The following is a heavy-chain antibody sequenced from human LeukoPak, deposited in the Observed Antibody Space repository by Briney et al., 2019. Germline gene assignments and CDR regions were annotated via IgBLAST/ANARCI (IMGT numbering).Heavy chain of an antibody. J-gene: IGHJ4*02. CDR1: GFTFSSYA. Sequence: GGSLRLSCAASGFTFSSYAMSWVRQAPGKGLEWVSAISGSGGSTYYADSVKGRFTISRDNSKNTLYLQMNSLRAEDTAVYYCARDSSRGYSYGRYWGQGTLVTVSS. D-gene: IGHD5-18*01. CDR3: ARDSSRGYSYGRY. CDR2: ISGSGGST. V-gene: IGHV3-23*01.